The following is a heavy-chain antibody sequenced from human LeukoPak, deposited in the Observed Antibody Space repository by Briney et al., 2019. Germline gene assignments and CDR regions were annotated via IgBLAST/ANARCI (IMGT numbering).Heavy chain of an antibody. CDR1: GGSISSSSYY. Sequence: ASETLSLTCTVSGGSISSSSYYWSWIRQPPGKGLEWIGEINHSGSTNYNPSLKSRVTISVDTSKNQFSLKLSSVTAADTAVYYCARGLDSSSWYWFDPWGQGTLVTVSS. J-gene: IGHJ5*02. CDR3: ARGLDSSSWYWFDP. D-gene: IGHD6-13*01. CDR2: INHSGST. V-gene: IGHV4-39*07.